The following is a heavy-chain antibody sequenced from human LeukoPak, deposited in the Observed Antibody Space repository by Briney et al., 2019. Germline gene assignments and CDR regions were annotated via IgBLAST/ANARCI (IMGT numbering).Heavy chain of an antibody. CDR1: GFNLDCYG. CDR3: ARAVQWLPLDY. Sequence: GGSLTLPYSASGFNLDCYGMLGLGQVPGRGLEGGEVIWFAGTNKYYTDSVKGRFTISRDNSKNTLYLQMNSLRVEDTAVYYCARAVQWLPLDYWGEGTLVTVSS. V-gene: IGHV3-33*01. D-gene: IGHD6-19*01. J-gene: IGHJ4*02. CDR2: IWFAGTNK.